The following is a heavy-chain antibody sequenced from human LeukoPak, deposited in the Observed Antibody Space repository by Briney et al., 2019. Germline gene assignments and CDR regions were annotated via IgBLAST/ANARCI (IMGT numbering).Heavy chain of an antibody. J-gene: IGHJ4*02. Sequence: GGSLRLSCAASGLTFSSYGMHWVRQAPGEGLEWVAVIWYDGSNKYYADSVKGRFTISRDNSKNTLYLQMNSLRAEDTAVYYCARGERIADYFDYWGQGTLVTVSS. CDR2: IWYDGSNK. D-gene: IGHD6-13*01. CDR3: ARGERIADYFDY. V-gene: IGHV3-33*01. CDR1: GLTFSSYG.